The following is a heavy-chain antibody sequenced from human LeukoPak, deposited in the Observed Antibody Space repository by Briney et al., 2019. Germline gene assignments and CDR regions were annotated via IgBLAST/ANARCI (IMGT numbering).Heavy chain of an antibody. CDR2: IYYSGRT. CDR3: ARISRVTTVVTPEFDY. Sequence: SGTLSLTCTVSGGSISTYYWSWIRQPPGKGLEWIGYIYYSGRTNYNPFLKSRVTISVDTSKNQFSLKLTSVTAADTAVYYCARISRVTTVVTPEFDYWGQGTLVTVPS. D-gene: IGHD4-23*01. CDR1: GGSISTYY. V-gene: IGHV4-59*08. J-gene: IGHJ4*02.